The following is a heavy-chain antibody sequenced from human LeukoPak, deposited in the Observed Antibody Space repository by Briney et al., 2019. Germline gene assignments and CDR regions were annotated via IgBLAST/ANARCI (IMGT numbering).Heavy chain of an antibody. CDR1: GYTFTNYG. CDR3: ARGGTVGWEQRGLFDP. Sequence: ASVKGSCKTSGYTFTNYGISWVRQAPGQGREWMGWISASNGNTDYAQKLLGRVTMTTDTSTRTAYMELRSLRSDDTAVDYCARGGTVGWEQRGLFDPWGEGALGTVSS. D-gene: IGHD1-26*01. V-gene: IGHV1-18*01. CDR2: ISASNGNT. J-gene: IGHJ5*02.